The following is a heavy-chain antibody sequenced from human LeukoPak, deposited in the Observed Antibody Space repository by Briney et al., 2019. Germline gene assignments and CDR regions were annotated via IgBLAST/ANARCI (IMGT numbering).Heavy chain of an antibody. Sequence: GGSLRLSCAASGLTVNTHYMSWVRPAPGKGLEWGSTIYKGGGTFYPDSVKGRFTISRDNSKNTVDLQMNSLRAEDTAVYYCAATLDAAGNHYFFHYWGQGTPVTVSS. CDR2: IYKGGGT. V-gene: IGHV3-66*01. CDR1: GLTVNTHY. CDR3: AATLDAAGNHYFFHY. D-gene: IGHD3-10*01. J-gene: IGHJ4*02.